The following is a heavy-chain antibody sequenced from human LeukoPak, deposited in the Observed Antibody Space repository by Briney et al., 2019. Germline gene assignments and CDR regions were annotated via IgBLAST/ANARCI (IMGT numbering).Heavy chain of an antibody. D-gene: IGHD4-17*01. Sequence: SETLSLTCTVSGGSISGTNIYWGWIRQPPGKGLEWIGYIHYSGSTYYNPSLKSRVTISVDTSKNQFSLKLSSVTAADTAVYYCARALWDGDNWFFDLWGRGTLVTVSS. V-gene: IGHV4-61*05. CDR3: ARALWDGDNWFFDL. CDR1: GGSISGTNIY. J-gene: IGHJ2*01. CDR2: IHYSGST.